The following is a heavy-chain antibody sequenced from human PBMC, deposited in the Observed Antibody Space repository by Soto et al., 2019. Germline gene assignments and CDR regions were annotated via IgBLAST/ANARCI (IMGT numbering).Heavy chain of an antibody. Sequence: QVQLVQSGAEVRKPGASVKVSCKASNYTFTSYGISWVRQAPGQGREWMGWISVYYGNTNYAQKFQDRVTMTTDTSTTTASLELRSLRPGDAAVYDCARGDREWEGGVFDYWGQGTLVTVSS. D-gene: IGHD1-26*01. CDR1: NYTFTSYG. V-gene: IGHV1-18*04. J-gene: IGHJ4*02. CDR2: ISVYYGNT. CDR3: ARGDREWEGGVFDY.